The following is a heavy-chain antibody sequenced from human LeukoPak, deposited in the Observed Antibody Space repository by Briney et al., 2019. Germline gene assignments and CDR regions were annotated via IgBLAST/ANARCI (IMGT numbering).Heavy chain of an antibody. Sequence: TGGSVKVSCTASGYTFTNHYLHWVRQAPGQALEWMGWITPFNSNTNYAHKFKDRVTITRDRSMSTAYMELSSLRSEDTAMYYCASGLWPHGCYGMDVWGEGNTGTVSS. J-gene: IGHJ6*04. CDR1: GYTFTNHY. D-gene: IGHD5-18*01. V-gene: IGHV1-45*02. CDR3: ASGLWPHGCYGMDV. CDR2: ITPFNSNT.